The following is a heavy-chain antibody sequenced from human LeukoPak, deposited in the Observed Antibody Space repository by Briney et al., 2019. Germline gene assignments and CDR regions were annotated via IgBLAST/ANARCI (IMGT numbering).Heavy chain of an antibody. CDR1: GGSISSYY. D-gene: IGHD3-9*01. CDR3: ARDGFRRNYDILTGFHGWLDP. CDR2: IYYSGST. J-gene: IGHJ5*02. V-gene: IGHV4-59*01. Sequence: SETLSLTCTVSGGSISSYYWSWIRQPPGKGLEWIGYIYYSGSTNYNPSLKSRVTISVDTSKNQFSLKLSSVTAADTAVYYCARDGFRRNYDILTGFHGWLDPWGQGTLVTVSS.